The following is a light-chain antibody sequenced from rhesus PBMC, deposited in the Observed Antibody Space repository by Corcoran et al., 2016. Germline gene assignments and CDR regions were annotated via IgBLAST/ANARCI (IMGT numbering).Light chain of an antibody. J-gene: IGKJ2*01. CDR1: QSLLYSSNNKNY. Sequence: DIVMTQSPDSLAVSLGERVTINCKSSQSLLYSSNNKNYLAWYQQKPGQAPKLLIYWASTRESGVPNRVSGSGCGTHFTLTISGLQAEDVAVYYCQQYYSTPYSFGQGTKVEIK. CDR2: WAS. V-gene: IGKV4-1*01. CDR3: QQYYSTPYS.